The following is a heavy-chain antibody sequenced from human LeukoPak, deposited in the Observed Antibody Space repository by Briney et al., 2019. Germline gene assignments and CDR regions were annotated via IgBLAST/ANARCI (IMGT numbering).Heavy chain of an antibody. J-gene: IGHJ4*02. CDR2: INHSGST. CDR3: AREHYYDSTAYLD. V-gene: IGHV4-34*01. Sequence: PSETLSLTCAVYGGSFSGYYWSWIRQPPGKGLEWIGDINHSGSTNYDPSLKSRVTISVDTSKNQFSLKLTSVTAADTAVYYCAREHYYDSTAYLDWGQGTLVSVSS. CDR1: GGSFSGYY. D-gene: IGHD3-22*01.